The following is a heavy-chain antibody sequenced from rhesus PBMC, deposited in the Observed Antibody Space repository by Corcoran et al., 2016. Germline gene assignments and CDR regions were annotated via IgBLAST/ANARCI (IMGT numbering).Heavy chain of an antibody. CDR1: GGSISDRYR. V-gene: IGHV4S10*01. Sequence: QVQLQESGPGVVKPSETLSLTCAVSGGSISDRYRWSWLRQPPGKGLEWIGNIDGNSASTNYNPSLKNRVTISKDTSKNQFSLKLSSVTAADTAVYYCARTYYSGSYYPDWGQGVLVTVSS. CDR2: IDGNSAST. D-gene: IGHD3-16*01. CDR3: ARTYYSGSYYPD. J-gene: IGHJ4*01.